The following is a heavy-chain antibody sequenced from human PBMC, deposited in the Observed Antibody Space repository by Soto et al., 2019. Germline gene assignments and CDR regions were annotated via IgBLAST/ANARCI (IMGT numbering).Heavy chain of an antibody. CDR3: ARYTETYYSY. V-gene: IGHV4-59*02. CDR1: GGPVSGYY. J-gene: IGHJ4*02. Sequence: SETLSLTCTVSGGPVSGYYWGWVRQPPGKGLEWVGYIHYSGSTNYNPSLKSRVTISVDTSKNQFSLNLTSLTAADTAVYYCARYTETYYSYWGQGTPVTVSS. CDR2: IHYSGST. D-gene: IGHD1-26*01.